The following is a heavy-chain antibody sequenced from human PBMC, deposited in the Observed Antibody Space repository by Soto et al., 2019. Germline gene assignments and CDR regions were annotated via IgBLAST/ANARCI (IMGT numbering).Heavy chain of an antibody. Sequence: QVQLVESGGGVVQPGRSLRLSCAASGFTFSSYGMHWVRQAPGKGLEWVAVISYDGSNKYYADSVKGRFTISRDNSKNTLYLQMNSLRAEDTAVYYCAKDPYSGYDLAWFDYWGQGTLVTVSS. CDR2: ISYDGSNK. V-gene: IGHV3-30*18. J-gene: IGHJ4*02. CDR3: AKDPYSGYDLAWFDY. D-gene: IGHD5-12*01. CDR1: GFTFSSYG.